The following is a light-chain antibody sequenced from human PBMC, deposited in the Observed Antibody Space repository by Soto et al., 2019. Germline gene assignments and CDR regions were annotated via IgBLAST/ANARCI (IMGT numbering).Light chain of an antibody. Sequence: EIVLTQSPATLSFSPGERATLSCRASQSISKYLAWYQQKPGQAPRLLIYDASNRATGIPARFSGSGSGTDFTLTISRLEPEDFAVYYCQQRSNWRGTFGGGTTVEI. J-gene: IGKJ4*01. CDR2: DAS. V-gene: IGKV3-11*01. CDR1: QSISKY. CDR3: QQRSNWRGT.